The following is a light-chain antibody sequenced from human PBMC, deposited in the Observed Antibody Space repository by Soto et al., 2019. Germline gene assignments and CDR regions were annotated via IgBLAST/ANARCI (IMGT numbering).Light chain of an antibody. Sequence: AIRMTQSPSSLSASTGDRATITCRASHGISRYLAWYQQKPGKAPKLLIYAASTLHSGVPSRFSGSGSGTDFTLTISSLEPEDFATYYCLQDYTTCTFGQGTKVDIK. V-gene: IGKV1-8*01. J-gene: IGKJ1*01. CDR1: HGISRY. CDR3: LQDYTTCT. CDR2: AAS.